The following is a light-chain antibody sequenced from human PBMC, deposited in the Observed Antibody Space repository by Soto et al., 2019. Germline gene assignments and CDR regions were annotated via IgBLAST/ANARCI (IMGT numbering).Light chain of an antibody. CDR3: QQRSNWPPAIT. Sequence: EIVLTQSPATLSLSPGERATLSCRASQSVSSYLAWYQQKPGQAPRLLIYDASNRATDSPARFSGSGSGTDFTLTISSLEPEDFAVYYCQQRSNWPPAITFGQGTRLEIK. CDR1: QSVSSY. CDR2: DAS. J-gene: IGKJ5*01. V-gene: IGKV3-11*01.